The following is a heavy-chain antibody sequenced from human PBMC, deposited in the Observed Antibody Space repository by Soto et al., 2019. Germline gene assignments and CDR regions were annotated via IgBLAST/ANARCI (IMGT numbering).Heavy chain of an antibody. Sequence: SLRLSCAASGFTFSNSGMNWVRQAPGKGLEWVSAISGSGGSTYYADSVKGRFTISRDNSKNTLYLQMNSLRAEDTAVYYCAKGRITIFGVVSIPFDYWGQGTLVTVSS. J-gene: IGHJ4*02. V-gene: IGHV3-23*01. CDR2: ISGSGGST. D-gene: IGHD3-3*01. CDR3: AKGRITIFGVVSIPFDY. CDR1: GFTFSNSG.